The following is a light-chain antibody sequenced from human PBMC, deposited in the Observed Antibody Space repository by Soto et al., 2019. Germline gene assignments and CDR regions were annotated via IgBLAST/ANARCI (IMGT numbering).Light chain of an antibody. J-gene: IGKJ2*01. CDR3: QQSYSTPLYT. Sequence: DIQMTQSPSSLSASVGDRVTITCRASQSISSYLNWYQQKPGKAPKLLIYAASSLQSGVPSRFSGSGSGTDFSLTTSSLQPEDFATDYCQQSYSTPLYTFGQGTKLEIK. CDR2: AAS. V-gene: IGKV1-39*01. CDR1: QSISSY.